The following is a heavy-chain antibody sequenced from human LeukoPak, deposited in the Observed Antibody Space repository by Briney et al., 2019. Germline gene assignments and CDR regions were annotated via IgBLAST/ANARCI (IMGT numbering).Heavy chain of an antibody. CDR1: GGTFSSYA. CDR3: AVYGSGSYYNEGLYYFDY. D-gene: IGHD3-10*01. J-gene: IGHJ4*02. CDR2: IIPIFGTA. Sequence: GASVKVSCKASGGTFSSYAISWVRQAPGQGLEWMGGIIPIFGTANYAQKFQGRGTITTDESTSTAYMELSSLRSEDTAVYYCAVYGSGSYYNEGLYYFDYWGQGTLVTVSS. V-gene: IGHV1-69*05.